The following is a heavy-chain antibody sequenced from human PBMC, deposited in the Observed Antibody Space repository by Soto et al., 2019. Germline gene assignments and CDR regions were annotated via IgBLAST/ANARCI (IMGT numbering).Heavy chain of an antibody. CDR1: GFSLSTTGVG. D-gene: IGHD2-15*01. CDR2: IYWDDDK. Sequence: SGPTLVNPTQTLTLTCTFSGFSLSTTGVGVGWIRQPPGKALEWLALIYWDDDKRYSPSLRSRLTITKDTSKNQVVLTMTNMDPVDTATFYFAHFFVVVVAVPPADAFDIWGKGTMVTVS. V-gene: IGHV2-5*02. J-gene: IGHJ3*02. CDR3: AHFFVVVVAVPPADAFDI.